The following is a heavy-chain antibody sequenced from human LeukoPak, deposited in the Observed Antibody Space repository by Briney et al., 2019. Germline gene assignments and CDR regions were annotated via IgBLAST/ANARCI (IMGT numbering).Heavy chain of an antibody. J-gene: IGHJ6*02. D-gene: IGHD3-22*01. Sequence: GGSLRLSCVTSGFRFDDNAMSWVRQAPGKGLEWVAVISYDGSNKYYADSVKGRFTISRDNSKNTLYLQMNSLRAEDTAVYYCAKDYYDSSGYYYYGMDVWGQGTTVTVSS. CDR3: AKDYYDSSGYYYYGMDV. CDR1: GFRFDDNA. V-gene: IGHV3-30*04. CDR2: ISYDGSNK.